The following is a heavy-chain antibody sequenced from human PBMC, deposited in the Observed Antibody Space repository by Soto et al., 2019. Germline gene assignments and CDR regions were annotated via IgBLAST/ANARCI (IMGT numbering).Heavy chain of an antibody. CDR2: IYYSGST. J-gene: IGHJ4*02. V-gene: IGHV4-39*01. Sequence: PSETLSLTCTVSGGSISSSSYYWGWIRRPPGKGLEWIGSIYYSGSTYYNPSLKSRVTISVDTSKNQFSLKLSSVTAADTAVYYCARPKLSIAVAGIDYWGQGTLVTVSS. D-gene: IGHD6-19*01. CDR1: GGSISSSSYY. CDR3: ARPKLSIAVAGIDY.